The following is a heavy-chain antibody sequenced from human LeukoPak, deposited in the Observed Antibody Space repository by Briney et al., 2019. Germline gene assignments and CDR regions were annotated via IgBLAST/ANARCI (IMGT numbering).Heavy chain of an antibody. D-gene: IGHD2-15*01. J-gene: IGHJ4*02. CDR1: GGSISSTYF. Sequence: SETLSLTCTVSGGSISSTYFWAWIRQPPGKGLEWISITHYSGTTYYKPSLRSRVTISVDTSANQFSLKLTSVTAADTAVYFCARLGCCSRGSCQHDFWGQGTLVTVSS. CDR2: THYSGTT. CDR3: ARLGCCSRGSCQHDF. V-gene: IGHV4-39*01.